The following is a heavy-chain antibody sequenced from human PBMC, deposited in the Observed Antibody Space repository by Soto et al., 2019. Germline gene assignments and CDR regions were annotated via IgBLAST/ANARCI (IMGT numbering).Heavy chain of an antibody. CDR3: ARDMTGWNYVLDY. V-gene: IGHV3-33*01. CDR2: IWYDGSNK. Sequence: QVQLVESGGGVVQPGRSLRLSCAASGFTFSSYGMHWVRQAPGKGLEWVAVIWYDGSNKYYADSVKGRFTISRDNSKNPLYLQMNSLRAEDTAVYYCARDMTGWNYVLDYWGQGTLVTVSS. D-gene: IGHD1-7*01. CDR1: GFTFSSYG. J-gene: IGHJ4*02.